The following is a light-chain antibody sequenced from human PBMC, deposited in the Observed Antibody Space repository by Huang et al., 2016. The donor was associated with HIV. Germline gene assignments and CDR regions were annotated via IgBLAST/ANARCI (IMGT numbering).Light chain of an antibody. CDR2: VVS. J-gene: IGKJ1*01. V-gene: IGKV3-15*01. CDR3: QQYNDWPLT. CDR1: QSLASQ. Sequence: EIVMTQSPASLSVSPGERVTLSCRASQSLASQLAWYQQKRGQAPRLLISVVSTRATDIPARFSGSGSGTDFTLTINSLQSEDFATYSCQQYNDWPLTFGQGTEVEIK.